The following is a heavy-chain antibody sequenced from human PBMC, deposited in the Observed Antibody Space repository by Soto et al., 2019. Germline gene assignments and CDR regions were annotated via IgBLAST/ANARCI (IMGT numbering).Heavy chain of an antibody. CDR2: INPNSGGT. CDR3: ARDLGEGYCSSTSCHYGMDV. Sequence: ASVKVSCKASGYTFTGYYMHWVRQAPGQGLEWMGWINPNSGGTNYAQKFQGWVTMTRDTSISTAYMELSRLRSDDTAVYYCARDLGEGYCSSTSCHYGMDVWGQGTTVTVSS. J-gene: IGHJ6*02. V-gene: IGHV1-2*04. D-gene: IGHD2-2*01. CDR1: GYTFTGYY.